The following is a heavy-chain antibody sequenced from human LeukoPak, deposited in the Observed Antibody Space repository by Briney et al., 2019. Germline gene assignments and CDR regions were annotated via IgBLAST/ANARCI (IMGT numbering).Heavy chain of an antibody. CDR2: ISWNSGSI. CDR3: ASSITIFGVVQH. CDR1: GFTFDDYA. Sequence: PGRSLRLSCAASGFTFDDYAMHWVRQAPGKGLEWVSGISWNSGSIGYADSVKGRFTISRDNAKNSLYLQMNSLRAEDTALYYCASSITIFGVVQHWGQGTLVTVSS. D-gene: IGHD3-3*01. J-gene: IGHJ4*02. V-gene: IGHV3-9*01.